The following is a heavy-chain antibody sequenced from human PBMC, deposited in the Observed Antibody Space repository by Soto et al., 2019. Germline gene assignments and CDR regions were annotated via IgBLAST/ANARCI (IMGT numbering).Heavy chain of an antibody. V-gene: IGHV3-74*01. CDR1: GFTFRNYY. CDR2: IDSNGRNS. D-gene: IGHD2-2*01. Sequence: EVQLVESGGALVQPGGSLSLSCEASGFTFRNYYMHWVRQAPGKGLMWVARIDSNGRNSVYADSVKGRFTVSRDNAKNTLFLQMDSLTAEDTAVYYCAREQYTLNYAGYWGQGTQVTVS. J-gene: IGHJ1*01. CDR3: AREQYTLNYAGY.